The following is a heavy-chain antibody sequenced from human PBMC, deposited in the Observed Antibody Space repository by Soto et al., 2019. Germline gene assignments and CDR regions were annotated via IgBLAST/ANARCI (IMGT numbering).Heavy chain of an antibody. J-gene: IGHJ4*02. Sequence: QVPLVQSGAEVKKPGASVKVSCKASGYTFTSYGISWVRQAPGQGLEWMGWISAYNGNTNYAQKLQGRVTMTTDSSTRTAYMELRSLRSDGTSVYCCARGPSTRDFWSGYYIYWGQGTLVTVSS. CDR3: ARGPSTRDFWSGYYIY. V-gene: IGHV1-18*04. D-gene: IGHD3-3*01. CDR1: GYTFTSYG. CDR2: ISAYNGNT.